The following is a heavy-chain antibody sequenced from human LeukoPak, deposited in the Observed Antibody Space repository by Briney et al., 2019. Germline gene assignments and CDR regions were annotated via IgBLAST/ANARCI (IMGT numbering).Heavy chain of an antibody. V-gene: IGHV4-39*07. CDR3: ARNGGVEWFGELFDY. D-gene: IGHD3-10*01. CDR2: IYYSGST. Sequence: SETLSLTCTVSGGSINSNSYYWGWIRQPPGKGLEWIGSIYYSGSTYYNPSLKSRVSISVDTSKNQFSLRLSSVTAADTAVYYCARNGGVEWFGELFDYWGQGTLVTVSS. CDR1: GGSINSNSYY. J-gene: IGHJ4*02.